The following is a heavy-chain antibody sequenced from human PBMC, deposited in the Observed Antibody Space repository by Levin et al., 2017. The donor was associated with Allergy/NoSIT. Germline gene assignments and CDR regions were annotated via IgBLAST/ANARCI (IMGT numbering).Heavy chain of an antibody. V-gene: IGHV2-26*01. CDR1: GFSLSNGRMG. J-gene: IGHJ6*02. CDR3: ARILILGYCSSSSCSAYYYYGLDV. Sequence: SDPTLVKPTETLTLTCTVSGFSLSNGRMGVSWIRQSPGKALEALAHIFSNDEKSYSSSMKSRLTIFKDTSKGQVVLTMTNMDPVDTATYYCARILILGYCSSSSCSAYYYYGLDVWGQGTTVTVSS. CDR2: IFSNDEK. D-gene: IGHD2-2*01.